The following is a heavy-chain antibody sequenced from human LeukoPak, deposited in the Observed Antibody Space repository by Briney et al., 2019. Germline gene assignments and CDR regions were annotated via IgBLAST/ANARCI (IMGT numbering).Heavy chain of an antibody. Sequence: SETLSLTCAVYGGSFSGYYWSWIRQPPGKGLEWIGEINHSGSTNYNPSLKSRVTISVDTSKNRFSLKLSSVTAADTAVYYCARHMLGGKRSFDSWGQGTLVTVSS. CDR1: GGSFSGYY. J-gene: IGHJ4*02. CDR2: INHSGST. D-gene: IGHD4-23*01. V-gene: IGHV4-34*01. CDR3: ARHMLGGKRSFDS.